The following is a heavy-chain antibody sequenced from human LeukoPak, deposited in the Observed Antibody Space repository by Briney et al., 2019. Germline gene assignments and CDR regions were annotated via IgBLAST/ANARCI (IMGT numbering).Heavy chain of an antibody. CDR3: ARDRGAIAAAGNFDY. CDR2: INPNSGGT. J-gene: IGHJ4*02. D-gene: IGHD6-13*01. Sequence: ASVKVSCKASGGTFSSYAISWVRQAPGQGLEWMGRINPNSGGTNYAQKFQGRVTMTRDTSISTAYMELSRLRSDDTAVYYCARDRGAIAAAGNFDYWGQGTLVTVSS. CDR1: GGTFSSYA. V-gene: IGHV1-2*02.